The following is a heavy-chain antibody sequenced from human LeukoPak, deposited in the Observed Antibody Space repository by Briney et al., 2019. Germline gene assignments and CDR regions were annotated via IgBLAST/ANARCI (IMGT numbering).Heavy chain of an antibody. J-gene: IGHJ4*02. CDR3: ARDHQEHYYGSGSYYSPPVFLDY. CDR1: GYTFTSNY. CDR2: INAGNGNT. V-gene: IGHV1-3*03. D-gene: IGHD3-10*01. Sequence: GASVKVSCKAFGYTFTSNYMHWVRQAPGQRLEWMGWINAGNGNTKYSQEFQGRVTITRDTSASTAYMELSSLRSEDMAVYYCARDHQEHYYGSGSYYSPPVFLDYWGQGTLVTVSS.